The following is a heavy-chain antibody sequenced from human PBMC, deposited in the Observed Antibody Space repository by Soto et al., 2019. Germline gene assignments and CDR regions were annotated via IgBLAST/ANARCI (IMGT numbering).Heavy chain of an antibody. Sequence: SLRLSCAASGFTFSSYAMRWVRQAPGKGLEWVSAISGSGGSTYYADSVKGRFTISRDNSKNTLYLQMNSLRAEDTAVYYCAREQYYYDSSGYSIWGQGTMVTVSS. D-gene: IGHD3-22*01. V-gene: IGHV3-23*01. CDR1: GFTFSSYA. CDR3: AREQYYYDSSGYSI. J-gene: IGHJ3*02. CDR2: ISGSGGST.